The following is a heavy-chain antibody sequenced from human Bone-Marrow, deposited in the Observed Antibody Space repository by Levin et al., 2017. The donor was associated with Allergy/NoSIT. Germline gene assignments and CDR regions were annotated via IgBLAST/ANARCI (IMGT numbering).Heavy chain of an antibody. V-gene: IGHV3-72*01. J-gene: IGHJ4*02. CDR2: IRNKAHSHTT. CDR1: GFTFSDQY. Sequence: GESLKISCVASGFTFSDQYMEWVRQAPGQGLEWVARIRNKAHSHTTEYAASVKGRFTISRDDSKNSLYLQMNSLKTEDTAVYYCVRTGTTEGPFDYWGQGTLVTVSS. D-gene: IGHD1-1*01. CDR3: VRTGTTEGPFDY.